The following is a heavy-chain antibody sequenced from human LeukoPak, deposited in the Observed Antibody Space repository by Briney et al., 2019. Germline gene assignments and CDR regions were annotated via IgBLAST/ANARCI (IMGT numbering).Heavy chain of an antibody. CDR2: ITGDSNTI. CDR1: EFTFDTYA. Sequence: GGSLRLSCAAFEFTFDTYAMNWVRQAPGKGLEWVSFITGDSNTIYYADSVKGRFTVSRDNAQNSVYLQMNILRAEDTAVYYCAKAYSNSWYIWDHWGQGSLVTVSS. CDR3: AKAYSNSWYIWDH. J-gene: IGHJ4*02. D-gene: IGHD6-13*01. V-gene: IGHV3-48*01.